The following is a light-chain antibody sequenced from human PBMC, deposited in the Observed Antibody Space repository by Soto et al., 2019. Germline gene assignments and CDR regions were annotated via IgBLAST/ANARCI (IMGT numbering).Light chain of an antibody. CDR1: SSDIGGYNS. V-gene: IGLV2-14*01. J-gene: IGLJ1*01. Sequence: QSALTXPASVSGSPGQSIAISCTGTSSDIGGYNSVSWYQQHPGKAPKLMIYNVSNRPSGVSDRFSGSKSGNTASLTISGLQAEDEADYYCSSYTSSSTYVFGTGTKVTVL. CDR3: SSYTSSSTYV. CDR2: NVS.